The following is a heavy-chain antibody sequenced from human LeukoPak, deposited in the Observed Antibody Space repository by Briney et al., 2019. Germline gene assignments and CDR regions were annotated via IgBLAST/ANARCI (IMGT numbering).Heavy chain of an antibody. Sequence: ASVKVSYKASGYTFTGYYMHWVRQAPAQGLEWMGWIDPNSGGTNYAKNFQGRVTMTRDTSITTAYMELSGLRSDDTAVYYCARGVGSGWYFDLWGRGTLVTVSS. CDR3: ARGVGSGWYFDL. D-gene: IGHD3-10*01. CDR1: GYTFTGYY. J-gene: IGHJ2*01. CDR2: IDPNSGGT. V-gene: IGHV1-2*02.